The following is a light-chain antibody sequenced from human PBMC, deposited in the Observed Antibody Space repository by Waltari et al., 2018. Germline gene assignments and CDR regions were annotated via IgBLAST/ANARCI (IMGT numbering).Light chain of an antibody. J-gene: IGKJ5*01. V-gene: IGKV3-15*01. CDR1: QNVYTN. CDR2: RAS. Sequence: EIVMTQSPATLSVSPGERATLSCRASQNVYTNLAWYQQSPGQPPRLLLYRASTRASGIPARFSGSGSGTEVTLTISSLQSEDSAVYYCQQYNNWPPITFGRGTRLEIK. CDR3: QQYNNWPPIT.